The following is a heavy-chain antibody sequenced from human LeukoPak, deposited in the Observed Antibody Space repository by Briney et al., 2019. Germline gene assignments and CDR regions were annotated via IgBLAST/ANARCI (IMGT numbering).Heavy chain of an antibody. D-gene: IGHD2-2*01. CDR2: IIPIFGTA. CDR1: GGTFSSYA. V-gene: IGHV1-69*01. J-gene: IGHJ6*03. CDR3: ARERIVVVPAAIAANYYYYYYMDV. Sequence: ASVKVSCEASGGTFSSYAISWVRQAPGQGLEWMGGIIPIFGTANYAQKFQGRVTITADESTSTGYMELSSLRSEDTAVYYCARERIVVVPAAIAANYYYYYYMDVWGKGTTVTVSS.